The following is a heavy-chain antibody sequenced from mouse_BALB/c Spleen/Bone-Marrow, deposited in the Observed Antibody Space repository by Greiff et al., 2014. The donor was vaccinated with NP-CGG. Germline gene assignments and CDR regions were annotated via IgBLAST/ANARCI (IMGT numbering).Heavy chain of an antibody. CDR2: IYPGNSDT. Sequence: VQLQQSGTVLARPGASVKMSCKASGYTFTSYWMHWVKQRPGQGLEWIGTIYPGNSDTSYNQKFKGKAKLTAVTSTSTAYMELSSLTNEDSAVYYCTRVITTGSAWFAYWGQGTLATVS. D-gene: IGHD2-4*01. CDR1: GYTFTSYW. V-gene: IGHV1-5*01. J-gene: IGHJ3*01. CDR3: TRVITTGSAWFAY.